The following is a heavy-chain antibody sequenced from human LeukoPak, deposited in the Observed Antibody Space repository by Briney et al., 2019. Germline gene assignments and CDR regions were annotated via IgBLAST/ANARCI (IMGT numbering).Heavy chain of an antibody. CDR2: ISGSDGNT. D-gene: IGHD4-17*01. CDR1: GFTFSKYA. J-gene: IGHJ4*02. Sequence: GGSLRLSCAASGFTFSKYAMSWVRQAPGKGLEWVSAISGSDGNTFYADSVKGRFTISRDNSKNTLSLQKNNLRAEDTALYYCARDSSVPYGITDWGQGTLVTVS. CDR3: ARDSSVPYGITD. V-gene: IGHV3-23*01.